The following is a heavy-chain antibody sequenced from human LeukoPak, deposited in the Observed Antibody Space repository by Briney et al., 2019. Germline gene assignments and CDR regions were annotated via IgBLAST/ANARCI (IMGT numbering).Heavy chain of an antibody. J-gene: IGHJ3*02. Sequence: ASVKVSFKASGYTFTGYYMHWVRQAPGQGVGWMGWINPNSGGTNYAQKFQGRVTMTRDTSISTAYMELRSLRSDDTAVYYCARGRDGGDSTDAFDIWGQGTMVTVSS. D-gene: IGHD4-11*01. CDR1: GYTFTGYY. V-gene: IGHV1-2*02. CDR2: INPNSGGT. CDR3: ARGRDGGDSTDAFDI.